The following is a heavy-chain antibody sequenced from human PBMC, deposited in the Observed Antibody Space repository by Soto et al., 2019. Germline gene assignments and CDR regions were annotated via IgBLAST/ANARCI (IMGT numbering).Heavy chain of an antibody. Sequence: QVQLVESGGGVGQPGRSLRLSCAASGFTFSSYGMHWVRQAPGKGLEWVAVISYDGSNKYYADSVKGRFTISRDNSKNTLYLQMNSLRAEDTAVYYCAISLYEDYGMDVWGQGTTVTVSS. V-gene: IGHV3-30*03. J-gene: IGHJ6*02. CDR2: ISYDGSNK. CDR1: GFTFSSYG. D-gene: IGHD3-22*01. CDR3: AISLYEDYGMDV.